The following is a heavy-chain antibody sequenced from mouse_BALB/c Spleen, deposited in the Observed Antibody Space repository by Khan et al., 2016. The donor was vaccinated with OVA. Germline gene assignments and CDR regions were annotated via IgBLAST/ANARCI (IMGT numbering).Heavy chain of an antibody. CDR1: GFTFSTYS. D-gene: IGHD1-1*01. J-gene: IGHJ3*01. CDR2: ISSAGDYT. Sequence: EVQLLESGGDLVRPGGSLKLSCSASGFTFSTYSMSWVRQTPDKRLEWVATISSAGDYTFFPDSVKGRFTISRDNARNTLYLQMSSLRSEDTAMYYCASHLAGSFAYWGQGTLFTVSA. CDR3: ASHLAGSFAY. V-gene: IGHV5-6*01.